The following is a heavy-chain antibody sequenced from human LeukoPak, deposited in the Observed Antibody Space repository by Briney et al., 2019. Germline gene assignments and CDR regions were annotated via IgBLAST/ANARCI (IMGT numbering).Heavy chain of an antibody. Sequence: GGSLRLSCAASRFTFSSYWMHWVRQAPGKGLVWVSCINSDGSSTSYADSVKGRFTISRDNAKNTLYLQMSSLRAEDTAVYYCATGQGHGMDVWGQGTTVTVSS. CDR3: ATGQGHGMDV. CDR2: INSDGSST. D-gene: IGHD1-14*01. V-gene: IGHV3-74*01. J-gene: IGHJ6*02. CDR1: RFTFSSYW.